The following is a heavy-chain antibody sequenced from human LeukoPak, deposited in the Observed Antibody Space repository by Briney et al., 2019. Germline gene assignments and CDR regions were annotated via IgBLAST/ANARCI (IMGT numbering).Heavy chain of an antibody. CDR3: ARRPGVVVPAAILGAFDI. CDR2: IYHSGST. J-gene: IGHJ3*02. Sequence: SETLSLTCAVSGYSISSGYYWGWVRQPPGKGLEWSGSIYHSGSTYYNPSLKSRATISVDTSKNQFSLKLSSVTAADTAVYYCARRPGVVVPAAILGAFDIWGQGTMVTVSS. D-gene: IGHD2-2*02. V-gene: IGHV4-38-2*01. CDR1: GYSISSGYY.